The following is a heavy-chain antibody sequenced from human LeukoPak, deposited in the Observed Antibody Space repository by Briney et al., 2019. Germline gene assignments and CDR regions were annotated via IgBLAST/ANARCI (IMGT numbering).Heavy chain of an antibody. CDR3: ARDKGAGAATPFRNYYYYMDV. J-gene: IGHJ6*03. CDR2: INPNSGGT. CDR1: GYTFTGYY. V-gene: IGHV1-2*02. Sequence: ASVKVSCKAAGYTFTGYYMHWVLQAPGQGLEWMGWINPNSGGTNYAQKFQGRVTMTRDTSISTAYMELSRLRSDDTAVYYCARDKGAGAATPFRNYYYYMDVWGKGTTVTVSS. D-gene: IGHD2-15*01.